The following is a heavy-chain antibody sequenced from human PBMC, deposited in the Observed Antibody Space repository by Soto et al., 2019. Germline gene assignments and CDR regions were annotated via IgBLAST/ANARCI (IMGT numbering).Heavy chain of an antibody. CDR1: GFSFSKYG. D-gene: IGHD6-13*01. Sequence: QVLLVESGGGVVRPGRSLRLSCGASGFSFSKYGMHWVRQAPGEGLEWLSLISHDGSEKWYAESVKGRFTISRDNSKNTLYLQMDSLRAEDTAVYFCATRKVSAGLWWDGSFDIWGQGTMVTVS. CDR3: ATRKVSAGLWWDGSFDI. V-gene: IGHV3-33*08. J-gene: IGHJ3*02. CDR2: ISHDGSEK.